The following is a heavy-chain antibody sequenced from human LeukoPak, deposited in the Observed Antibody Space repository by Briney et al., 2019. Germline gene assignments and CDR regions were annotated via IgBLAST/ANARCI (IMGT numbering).Heavy chain of an antibody. J-gene: IGHJ4*02. CDR1: GFTFSDNY. V-gene: IGHV4-38-2*01. CDR2: VSYSGST. CDR3: AKNQPWEIADY. Sequence: GSLRLSCAASGFTFSDNYMSWIHQPPGKGLDWIGSVSYSGSTYFNPSLKSRVTISLDTSKQQFSLKVTPMTAADTAVYFCAKNQPWEIADYWGQGTLVTVSS. D-gene: IGHD1-26*01.